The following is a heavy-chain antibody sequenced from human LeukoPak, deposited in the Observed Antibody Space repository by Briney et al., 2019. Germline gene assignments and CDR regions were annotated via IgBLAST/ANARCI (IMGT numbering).Heavy chain of an antibody. Sequence: GGSLRLSCAASGFTFSSYAMSWVRQAPGKGLEWVSAISGSGGSTYYADSVKGRFTISRDNSKNTLYLQMNSLRAEDTAVYYCAKDVSYYDFWSGFDYWGQGTLVTVPS. CDR1: GFTFSSYA. D-gene: IGHD3-3*01. CDR3: AKDVSYYDFWSGFDY. V-gene: IGHV3-23*01. CDR2: ISGSGGST. J-gene: IGHJ4*02.